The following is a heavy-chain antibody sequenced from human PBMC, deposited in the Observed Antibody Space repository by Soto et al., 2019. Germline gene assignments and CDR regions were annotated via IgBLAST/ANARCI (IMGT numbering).Heavy chain of an antibody. V-gene: IGHV3-21*01. CDR1: GFTFSSYS. Sequence: GGSLRLSCAASGFTFSSYSMNWVRQAPGKGLEWVSSISSSSSYIYYADSVKGRFTISRDNAKNSLYLQMNSLRAEDTAVYYCARDLGGDYDSSGYYKPLIFDYWGQGTLVTVSS. D-gene: IGHD3-22*01. J-gene: IGHJ4*02. CDR3: ARDLGGDYDSSGYYKPLIFDY. CDR2: ISSSSSYI.